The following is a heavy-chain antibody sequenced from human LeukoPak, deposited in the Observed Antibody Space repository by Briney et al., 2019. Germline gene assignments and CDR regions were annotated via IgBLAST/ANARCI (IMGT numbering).Heavy chain of an antibody. V-gene: IGHV3-74*01. CDR2: IRGDGGDT. Sequence: PGGSLRLSCAASRFSFSNSWMHWVRQTPGKGLVWVSSIRGDGGDTTYTDSVKGRLTISRDNAKNTLYLQMNSLRADDTAVYYCAAEHDGFDIWGQGTMVTVSS. J-gene: IGHJ3*02. CDR3: AAEHDGFDI. CDR1: RFSFSNSW.